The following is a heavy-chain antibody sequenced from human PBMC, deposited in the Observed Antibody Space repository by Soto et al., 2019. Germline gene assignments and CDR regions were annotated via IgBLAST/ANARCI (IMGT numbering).Heavy chain of an antibody. CDR1: GFPFSIYS. Sequence: EVQLVESGGGLVQPGGSLRLPCVASGFPFSIYSMNWVRQAPGKGLEWSSYITSDTNTIKYADSVKGRFTISRDNAKNLVYLQMNSLRDEDTAVYFCARLVEGHFDYWGQGTVVTVSS. V-gene: IGHV3-48*02. CDR2: ITSDTNTI. D-gene: IGHD1-26*01. CDR3: ARLVEGHFDY. J-gene: IGHJ4*02.